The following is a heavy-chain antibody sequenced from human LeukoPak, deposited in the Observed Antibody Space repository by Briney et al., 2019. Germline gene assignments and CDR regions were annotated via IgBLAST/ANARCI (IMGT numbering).Heavy chain of an antibody. Sequence: GGSLRLSCAASGFTFSSYAMHWVRQAPGKGLEWVAVISYDGSNKYYADSVKGRFTISRDNSKNTLYLQMNSLRAEDTAVYYCARERIAAAGSNWLDPWGQGTLVTDSS. CDR1: GFTFSSYA. J-gene: IGHJ5*02. CDR3: ARERIAAAGSNWLDP. CDR2: ISYDGSNK. D-gene: IGHD6-13*01. V-gene: IGHV3-30-3*01.